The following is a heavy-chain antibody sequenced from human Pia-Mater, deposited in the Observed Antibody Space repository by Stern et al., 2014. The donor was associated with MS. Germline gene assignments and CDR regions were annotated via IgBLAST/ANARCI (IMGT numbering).Heavy chain of an antibody. Sequence: VQLVESGGGVVKPGRSLRLSCAASGFTFSSYGMHWVRQTPGKGLEGVAVICVAGSNNYYAGSVKGRFTISRDNSKNTLYLQMNSLRAEDTAVYYCARGDSSSPLEYWGQGTLVTVSS. CDR2: ICVAGSNN. V-gene: IGHV3-33*01. CDR1: GFTFSSYG. CDR3: ARGDSSSPLEY. D-gene: IGHD6-6*01. J-gene: IGHJ4*02.